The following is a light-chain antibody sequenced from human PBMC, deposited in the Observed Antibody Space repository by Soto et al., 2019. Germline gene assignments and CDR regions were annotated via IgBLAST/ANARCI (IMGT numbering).Light chain of an antibody. CDR1: SSDVGAYNY. V-gene: IGLV2-8*01. Sequence: QSALTQPPSASGSPGQSVTISCTGTSSDVGAYNYVSWYQQYPGKAPKLMIYEVNKRPSGVPDRFSGSKSGKTASLTVSGLQPEDEADYHCTSSAGSNIRVFGGGTKVTVL. J-gene: IGLJ3*02. CDR3: TSSAGSNIRV. CDR2: EVN.